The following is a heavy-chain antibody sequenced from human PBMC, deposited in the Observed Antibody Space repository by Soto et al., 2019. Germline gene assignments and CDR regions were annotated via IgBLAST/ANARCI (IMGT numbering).Heavy chain of an antibody. V-gene: IGHV4-31*03. CDR2: IYYSGST. D-gene: IGHD1-1*01. J-gene: IGHJ4*02. Sequence: QVQLQESGPGLVKPSQTLSLTCTVSGDSISSGGYYWSWIRQHPGKGLEWIGYIYYSGSTYYNPSLKSRVTILVDTSKNQFSLKLSSVTAADTAVYYCARVRVPPGTPRFAYWGQGTLVTVSS. CDR1: GDSISSGGYY. CDR3: ARVRVPPGTPRFAY.